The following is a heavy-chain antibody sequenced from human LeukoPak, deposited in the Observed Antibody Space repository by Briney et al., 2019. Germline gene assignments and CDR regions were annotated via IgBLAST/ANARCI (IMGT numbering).Heavy chain of an antibody. D-gene: IGHD3-3*01. CDR3: ARDLLYYDFWSGYSYFDY. CDR1: GFTVSSNY. J-gene: IGHJ4*02. Sequence: GGSLRLYCAASGFTVSSNYMRWVRQAPGKGLEWVSVIYSGGSTYYADSVKGRFTISRDNSKNTLYLQMNSLRAEDTAVYYCARDLLYYDFWSGYSYFDYWGQGTLVTVSS. CDR2: IYSGGST. V-gene: IGHV3-66*01.